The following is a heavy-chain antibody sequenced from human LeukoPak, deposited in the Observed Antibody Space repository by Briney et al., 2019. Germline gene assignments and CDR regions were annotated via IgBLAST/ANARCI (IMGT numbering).Heavy chain of an antibody. D-gene: IGHD1-26*01. CDR3: ARDPYSGGYGDDYYYYMDV. CDR2: ITSTSSYI. V-gene: IGHV3-21*01. CDR1: GFTFSTYN. J-gene: IGHJ6*03. Sequence: GGSLRLSCAASGFTFSTYNMNWVRQAPGKGLEWVSSITSTSSYIYYADSVKGRFTISRDNAQNSLYLHMSSLRAEDTAVYDCARDPYSGGYGDDYYYYMDVWGKGTTVTISS.